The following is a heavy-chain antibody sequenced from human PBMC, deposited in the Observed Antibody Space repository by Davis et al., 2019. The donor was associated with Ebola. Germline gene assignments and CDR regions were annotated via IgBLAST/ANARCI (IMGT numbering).Heavy chain of an antibody. CDR2: ISYDGSNK. V-gene: IGHV3-30*18. CDR3: AKDFEVVDTAMVFYYYYGMDV. D-gene: IGHD5-18*01. CDR1: GFTFSSYG. J-gene: IGHJ6*04. Sequence: GGSLRLSCAASGFTFSSYGMHWVRQAPGKGLEWVAVISYDGSNKYYADSVKGRFTISRDNSKNTLYLQMNSLRAEDTAVYYCAKDFEVVDTAMVFYYYYGMDVWGKGTTVTVSS.